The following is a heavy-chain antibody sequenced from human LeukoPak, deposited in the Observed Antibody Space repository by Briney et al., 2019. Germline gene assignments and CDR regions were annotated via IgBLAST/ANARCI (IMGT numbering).Heavy chain of an antibody. CDR2: ISSSSSYI. D-gene: IGHD5-18*01. J-gene: IGHJ5*02. CDR1: GFTFSSYS. Sequence: GGSLRLSCAASGFTFSSYSMNWVRQAPGKGLEWVSPISSSSSYIYYADSVKGRFTISRDNAKNSLYLQMNSLRAEDTAVYYCARGVDTAMVRYWFDPWGQGTLVTVSS. CDR3: ARGVDTAMVRYWFDP. V-gene: IGHV3-21*01.